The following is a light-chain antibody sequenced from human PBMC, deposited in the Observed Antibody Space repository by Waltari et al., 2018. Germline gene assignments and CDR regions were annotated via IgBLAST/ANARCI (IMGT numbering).Light chain of an antibody. Sequence: DIQMTQSPSPLSAYVGDRVTITCRASQSISSWLAWYQQKPGKAPKLLMYMTSSLESGVPSRFSGSGSGTEFTLTISSLQPDDFATYYCQQYNNYPITFGGGTKVEIK. J-gene: IGKJ4*01. CDR1: QSISSW. V-gene: IGKV1-5*03. CDR2: MTS. CDR3: QQYNNYPIT.